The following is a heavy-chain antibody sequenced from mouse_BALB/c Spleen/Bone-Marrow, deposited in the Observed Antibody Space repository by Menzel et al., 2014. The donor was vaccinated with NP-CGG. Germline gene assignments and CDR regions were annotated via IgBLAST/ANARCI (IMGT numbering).Heavy chain of an antibody. J-gene: IGHJ2*01. Sequence: EVQLQQSGTVLARPGASVKMSCKASGYSFTSYWIHWVKQRPGQGLEWIGAIYPGDSDTSFNQKFKDKAKLTAVTSTSTAYMELSGLTNEDSAVYYCTRRTATLDYWGQGTTLTVSS. V-gene: IGHV1-5*01. CDR2: IYPGDSDT. D-gene: IGHD1-2*01. CDR1: GYSFTSYW. CDR3: TRRTATLDY.